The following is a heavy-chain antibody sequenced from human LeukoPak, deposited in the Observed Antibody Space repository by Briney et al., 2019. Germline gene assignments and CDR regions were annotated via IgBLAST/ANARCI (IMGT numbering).Heavy chain of an antibody. V-gene: IGHV4-59*01. CDR2: IYYSGST. CDR1: GGSISSYY. CDR3: AREIQGWVAFAIAAAGKGGYCYYYMDV. D-gene: IGHD6-13*01. Sequence: SETLSLPCTVSGGSISSYYWSWIRQPPGKGLEWIGYIYYSGSTNYNPSLKSRVTISVDTSKNQFSLKLSSVTAADTAVYYCAREIQGWVAFAIAAAGKGGYCYYYMDVWGKGTTVTVSS. J-gene: IGHJ6*03.